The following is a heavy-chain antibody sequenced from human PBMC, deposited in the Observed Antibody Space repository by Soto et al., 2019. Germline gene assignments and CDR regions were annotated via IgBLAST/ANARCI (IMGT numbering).Heavy chain of an antibody. CDR2: INPNSGGT. J-gene: IGHJ6*02. V-gene: IGHV1-2*04. D-gene: IGHD2-2*01. CDR3: ARAPYCSSTSCYNYYYYGMDV. Sequence: QVQLVQSGAEVKKPGASVKVSCKASGYTFTGYYMHWVRQAPGQGLEWMGWINPNSGGTNYAQKFQGWVTMTRDTSISTAYMELSRLRSDDTAVYYCARAPYCSSTSCYNYYYYGMDVWDQGTTVTVSS. CDR1: GYTFTGYY.